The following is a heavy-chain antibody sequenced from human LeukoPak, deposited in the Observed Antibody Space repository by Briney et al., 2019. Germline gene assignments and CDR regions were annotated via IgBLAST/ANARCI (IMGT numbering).Heavy chain of an antibody. V-gene: IGHV3-30*02. CDR1: GFIFSSYG. D-gene: IGHD2-8*01. CDR2: IRYDGSNK. CDR3: AKGIVLMVYAISGDAFDI. Sequence: GGSLRLSCAASGFIFSSYGMHWVRQAPGKGLEWVAFIRYDGSNKYYADSVKGRFTISRDNSKNTLYPQMNSLRAEDTAVYYCAKGIVLMVYAISGDAFDIWGQGTMVTVSS. J-gene: IGHJ3*02.